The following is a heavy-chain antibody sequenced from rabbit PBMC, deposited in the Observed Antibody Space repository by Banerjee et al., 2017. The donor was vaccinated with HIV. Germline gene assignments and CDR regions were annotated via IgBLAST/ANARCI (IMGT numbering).Heavy chain of an antibody. D-gene: IGHD4-1*01. CDR3: ARDLAGVIGWNFNL. CDR1: GFDFSGYYY. CDR2: IDGGSSGSA. V-gene: IGHV1S40*01. Sequence: LTLTRKASGFDFSGYYYMCWVRQAPGKGLEWIACIDGGSSGSAGYASWAKGRITISKTSSTTVTLQMTSLTAADTATYFCARDLAGVIGWNFNLWGQGTLVTVS. J-gene: IGHJ4*01.